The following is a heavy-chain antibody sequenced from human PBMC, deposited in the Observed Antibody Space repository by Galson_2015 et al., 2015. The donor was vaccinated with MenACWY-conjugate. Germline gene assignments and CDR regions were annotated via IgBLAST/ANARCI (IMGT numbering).Heavy chain of an antibody. CDR3: AKDLGGEYDIFDY. D-gene: IGHD3-9*01. CDR2: IRYDGTIK. J-gene: IGHJ4*02. CDR1: GFTFSNYG. Sequence: SLRLSCAASGFTFSNYGMHWVRQAPGKGLEWVAFIRYDGTIKYYADSVKGRFTISRDNSQTTPFLQMNSLRPEDTAVFFCAKDLGGEYDIFDYWGQGTLVTVSS. V-gene: IGHV3-30*02.